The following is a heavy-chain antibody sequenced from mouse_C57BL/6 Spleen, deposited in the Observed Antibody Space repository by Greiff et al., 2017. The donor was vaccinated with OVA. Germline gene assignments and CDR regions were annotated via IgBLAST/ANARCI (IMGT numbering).Heavy chain of an antibody. Sequence: QVQLQQPGAELVKPGASVKLSCKASGYTFTSYWMQWVKQRPGQGLEWIGEIDPSDSYTNYNQKFKGKATLTVDTSSSPAYMPLSSLTSEDSAVYYCARAYDYDDGFAYWGQGTLVTVSA. V-gene: IGHV1-50*01. CDR3: ARAYDYDDGFAY. CDR1: GYTFTSYW. J-gene: IGHJ3*01. CDR2: IDPSDSYT. D-gene: IGHD2-4*01.